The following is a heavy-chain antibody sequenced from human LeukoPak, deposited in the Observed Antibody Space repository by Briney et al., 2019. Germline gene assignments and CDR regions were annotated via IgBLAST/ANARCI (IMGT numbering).Heavy chain of an antibody. CDR3: ARVGGSSGWSAFDY. CDR1: GLSNSSYY. V-gene: IGHV4-59*12. Sequence: EPVSLPCTLWGLSNSSYYWRWLRQPPGKGLEGFGYIYYSGSTNYNPSLKSRVTISGDTSRNQFSLKMSTLTAADTAVYYCARVGGSSGWSAFDYWGQGTLVTVSS. J-gene: IGHJ4*02. D-gene: IGHD6-19*01. CDR2: IYYSGST.